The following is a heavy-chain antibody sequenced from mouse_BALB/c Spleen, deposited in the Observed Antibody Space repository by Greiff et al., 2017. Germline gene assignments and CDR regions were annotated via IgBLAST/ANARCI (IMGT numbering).Heavy chain of an antibody. CDR3: ARDRYDGFAY. D-gene: IGHD2-14*01. V-gene: IGHV1S56*01. CDR1: GYTFTSYY. J-gene: IGHJ3*01. CDR2: IYPGDGST. Sequence: VQLQQSGPELVKPGASVKMSCKASGYTFTSYYIHWVKQRPGQGLEWIGWIYPGDGSTKYNEKFKGKTTLTADKSSSTAYMLLSSLTSEDSAIYFCARDRYDGFAYWGQGTLVTVSA.